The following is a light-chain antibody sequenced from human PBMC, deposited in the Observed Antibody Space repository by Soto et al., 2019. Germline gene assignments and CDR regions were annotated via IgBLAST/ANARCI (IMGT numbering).Light chain of an antibody. J-gene: IGKJ1*01. V-gene: IGKV1-5*01. CDR1: QSISSW. CDR2: TAS. Sequence: DIQMTQSPSTLSASVGDRVTITCRASQSISSWLAWYQQKPGKAPKLLIYTASTLQSGVPSRFSGSGSGTEFTLTISRLEPEDFAVYYCQHFVNSLTWTFGQGTKVDI. CDR3: QHFVNSLTWT.